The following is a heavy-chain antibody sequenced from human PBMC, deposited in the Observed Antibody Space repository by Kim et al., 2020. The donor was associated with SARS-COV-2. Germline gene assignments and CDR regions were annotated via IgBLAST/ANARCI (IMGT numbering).Heavy chain of an antibody. J-gene: IGHJ3*02. V-gene: IGHV4-39*01. CDR2: IYYSGST. Sequence: SETLSLTCTVSGGSISSSSYYWGWIRQPPGKGLEWIGSIYYSGSTYYNPSLKSRVTISVDTSKNQFSLKLSSVTAADTAVYYCARHVRYFDWLLPGRGAFDIWGQGTMVTVSS. D-gene: IGHD3-9*01. CDR3: ARHVRYFDWLLPGRGAFDI. CDR1: GGSISSSSYY.